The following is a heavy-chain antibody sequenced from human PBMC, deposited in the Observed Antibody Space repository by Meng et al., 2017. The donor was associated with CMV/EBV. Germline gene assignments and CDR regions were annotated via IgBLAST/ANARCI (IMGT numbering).Heavy chain of an antibody. V-gene: IGHV6-1*01. CDR1: GDSVSSNSAA. CDR3: ASDRYCSSTSCYWVGMDV. CDR2: TYYRSKWYN. J-gene: IGHJ6*02. D-gene: IGHD2-2*01. Sequence: SEILSLILAIPGDSVSSNSAARNRIRQSPSSGLEWLGRTYYRSKWYNDNAVSVKSRITINPDTSKNQFSLQLNSVTPEDTAVYYCASDRYCSSTSCYWVGMDVWGQGTTVTVSS.